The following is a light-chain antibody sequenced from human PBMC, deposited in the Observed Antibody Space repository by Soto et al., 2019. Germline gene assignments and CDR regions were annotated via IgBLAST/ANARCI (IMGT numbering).Light chain of an antibody. J-gene: IGLJ2*01. CDR1: SSNIGNNY. CDR2: ENN. CDR3: GTWDSSLSAVV. V-gene: IGLV1-51*02. Sequence: QSVLTQPPSVSAAPGQKVTISCSGSSSNIGNNYVSWYQKLPGTAPKLVMYENNKRPSEIPDRFSGSRFGTSATLVITGLQTGDEADYYCGTWDSSLSAVVFGGGTKLTVL.